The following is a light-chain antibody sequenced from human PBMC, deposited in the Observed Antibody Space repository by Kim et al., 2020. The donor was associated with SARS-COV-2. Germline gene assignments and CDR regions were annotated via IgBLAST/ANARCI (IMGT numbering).Light chain of an antibody. CDR3: QSAVSSGTYVV. J-gene: IGLJ2*01. Sequence: PRPTASFTCSAVALPTQFPYCYQPHPGPAPVLVIYKYSARPSALPERFSGSSSGTTVTLTISGVQAEDEADYYFQSAVSSGTYVVFGGGTQLTVL. CDR2: KYS. V-gene: IGLV3-25*03. CDR1: ALPTQF.